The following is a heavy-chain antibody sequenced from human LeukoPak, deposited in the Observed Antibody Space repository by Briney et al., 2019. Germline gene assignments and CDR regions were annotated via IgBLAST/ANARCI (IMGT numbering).Heavy chain of an antibody. J-gene: IGHJ5*02. CDR1: GGSISSGDCY. CDR3: AREVAAAGQTNWSDP. CDR2: IYYSGST. D-gene: IGHD6-13*01. V-gene: IGHV4-30-4*01. Sequence: SETLSLTCTVSGGSISSGDCYWSWIRQPPGKGLEWIGYIYYSGSTYYNPSLKSRVTISVDTSKNQFSLKLSSVTAADTAVYYRAREVAAAGQTNWSDPWGQGTLVTVSS.